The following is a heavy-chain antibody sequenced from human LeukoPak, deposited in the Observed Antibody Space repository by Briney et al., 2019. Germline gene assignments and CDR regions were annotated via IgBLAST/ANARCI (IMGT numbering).Heavy chain of an antibody. J-gene: IGHJ4*02. CDR1: GFIVSSNY. Sequence: GGSLRLSCAVSGFIVSSNYMSWVRQAPGKGLEWVSAISGSGGSTYYADSVKGRFTISRDNSKNTLYLQMNSLRAEDTAVYYCAKDRFCSSTSCYERSKYFDYWGQGTLVTVSS. CDR3: AKDRFCSSTSCYERSKYFDY. CDR2: ISGSGGST. V-gene: IGHV3-23*01. D-gene: IGHD2-2*01.